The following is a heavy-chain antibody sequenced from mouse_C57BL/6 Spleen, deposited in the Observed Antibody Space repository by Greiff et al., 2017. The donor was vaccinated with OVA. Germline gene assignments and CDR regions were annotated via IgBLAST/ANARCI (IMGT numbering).Heavy chain of an antibody. Sequence: EVQLQQSGPELVKPGASVKIPCKASGYTFTDYNMDWVKQSHGKSLEWIGDINPNNGGTIYNQKFKGKATLTVDKSSSTAYIGLRSLTSEDTAVYYCARLGDYDYDEGAMDYWGQGTSVTVSS. V-gene: IGHV1-18*01. CDR1: GYTFTDYN. J-gene: IGHJ4*01. CDR2: INPNNGGT. CDR3: ARLGDYDYDEGAMDY. D-gene: IGHD2-4*01.